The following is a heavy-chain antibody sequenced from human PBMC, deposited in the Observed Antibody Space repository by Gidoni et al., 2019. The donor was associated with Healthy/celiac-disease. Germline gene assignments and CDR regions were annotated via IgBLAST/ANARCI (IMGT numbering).Heavy chain of an antibody. CDR2: ISYDGSNK. D-gene: IGHD5-12*01. CDR1: GFTFSSYA. CDR3: ASWVATRSGMDV. J-gene: IGHJ6*02. V-gene: IGHV3-30*01. Sequence: QVQLVESGGGVVQPGRSLRLSCAASGFTFSSYAMHWVRQAPGKGLEWVAVISYDGSNKYYADSVKGRFTISRDNSKNTLYLQMNSLRAEDTAVYYCASWVATRSGMDVWGQGTTVTVSS.